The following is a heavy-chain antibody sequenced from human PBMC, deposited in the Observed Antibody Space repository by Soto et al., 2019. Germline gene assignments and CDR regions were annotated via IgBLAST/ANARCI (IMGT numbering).Heavy chain of an antibody. V-gene: IGHV3-48*03. CDR3: AIEYGSGLPVY. CDR2: ISSGGGTT. D-gene: IGHD3-10*01. J-gene: IGHJ4*02. CDR1: GLTFSSYE. Sequence: GGSLRLSCAASGLTFSSYEMNWVRQAPGKGLEWVSYISSGGGTTYYADSVKGRFTISRDNAKNSLYLQMNSLRAEDTALYYCAIEYGSGLPVYWGQGTLLTVSS.